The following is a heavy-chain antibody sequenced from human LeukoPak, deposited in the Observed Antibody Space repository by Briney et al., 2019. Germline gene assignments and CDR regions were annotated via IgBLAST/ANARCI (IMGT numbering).Heavy chain of an antibody. J-gene: IGHJ6*02. D-gene: IGHD5-18*01. CDR3: ARQVQLWLDYYGMDV. V-gene: IGHV3-48*01. CDR2: ISSSSSTI. CDR1: GFTFSSYS. Sequence: GGSLRLSCAASGFTFSSYSMNWVRQAPGKGLEWVSYISSSSSTIYYADSVKGRLTISRDNAKNSLYLQMNSLRAEDTAVYYCARQVQLWLDYYGMDVWGQGTTVTVSS.